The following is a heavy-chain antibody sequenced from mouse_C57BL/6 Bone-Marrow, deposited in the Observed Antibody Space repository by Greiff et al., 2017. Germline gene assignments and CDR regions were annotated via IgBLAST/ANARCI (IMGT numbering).Heavy chain of an antibody. CDR2: IDPSDSYT. J-gene: IGHJ1*03. Sequence: QVQLQQPGAELVKPGASVKLSCKASGYTFTSYWMQWVKQRPGQGLEWIGEIDPSDSYTNYNQKFKGKATLTVDTSSSPAYMQLSSLTSEDSAVYYGARHYGRGFDVWGTGTTVTVSS. CDR1: GYTFTSYW. V-gene: IGHV1-50*01. CDR3: ARHYGRGFDV. D-gene: IGHD1-1*01.